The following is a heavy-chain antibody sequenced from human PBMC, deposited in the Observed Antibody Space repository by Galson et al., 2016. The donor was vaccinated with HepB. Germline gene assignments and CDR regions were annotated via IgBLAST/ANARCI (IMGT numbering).Heavy chain of an antibody. V-gene: IGHV3-48*03. Sequence: SLRLSCAVSGFSLSNYEMNWVRQAPGKGPEWLSHSRYSGTTYYADSVKGRFTTSRDNAENSLFLQMNNLRSDDTGVYFCVRGTSKSWYGYKRSYYYTMDVWGRGTTVIVSS. J-gene: IGHJ6*02. CDR1: GFSLSNYE. CDR2: SRYSGTT. CDR3: VRGTSKSWYGYKRSYYYTMDV. D-gene: IGHD3-10*01.